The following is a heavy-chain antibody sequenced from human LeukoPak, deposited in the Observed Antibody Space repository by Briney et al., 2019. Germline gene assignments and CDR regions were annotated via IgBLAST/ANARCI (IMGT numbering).Heavy chain of an antibody. CDR1: GFNVRANY. CDR3: ARFISSSWYFDY. D-gene: IGHD6-13*01. V-gene: IGHV3-21*01. Sequence: KAGGSLRLSCAASGFNVRANYMAWVRQSPGKGLECVSSISSSSSYIYYADSVKGRFTISRDNAENSLYLQMNSLRAEDTAVYSCARFISSSWYFDYWGQGTLVTVSS. J-gene: IGHJ4*02. CDR2: ISSSSSYI.